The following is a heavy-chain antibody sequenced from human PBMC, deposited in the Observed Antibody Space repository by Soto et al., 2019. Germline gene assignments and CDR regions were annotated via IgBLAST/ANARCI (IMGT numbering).Heavy chain of an antibody. D-gene: IGHD3-3*01. J-gene: IGHJ4*02. CDR3: ASLRFLEWLFPMYYFDY. CDR1: GGSISSGGYY. V-gene: IGHV4-31*03. Sequence: SETLSLTCTVSGGSISSGGYYWSWIRQHPGKGLEWIGYIYYSGSTYYNPSLKSRVTISVDTSKNQFSLKLSSVTAADTAVYYCASLRFLEWLFPMYYFDYWGQGTLVTSPQ. CDR2: IYYSGST.